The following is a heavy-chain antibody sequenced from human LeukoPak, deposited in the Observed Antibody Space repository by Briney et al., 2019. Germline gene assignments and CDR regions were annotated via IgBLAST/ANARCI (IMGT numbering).Heavy chain of an antibody. CDR3: ASGYRFRN. Sequence: GASVNVSCKASGYPFTDYYMHWVRQAPGQGLEWMGWINPNRGGTDYAQKFQGRVTMTRDTSISTAYMELSRLRYDDTAVYYCASGYRFRNWGQGTLVTVSS. V-gene: IGHV1-2*02. CDR2: INPNRGGT. J-gene: IGHJ4*02. D-gene: IGHD5-18*01. CDR1: GYPFTDYY.